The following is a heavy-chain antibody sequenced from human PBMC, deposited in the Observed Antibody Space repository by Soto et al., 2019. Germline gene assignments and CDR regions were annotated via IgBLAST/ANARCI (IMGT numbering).Heavy chain of an antibody. CDR3: AKDGRGSGSHYNSFGY. J-gene: IGHJ4*02. CDR2: IYSTGTT. CDR1: GFTVGNNY. V-gene: IGHV3-53*01. Sequence: EVQLVESVGGLIQPGGSLKLSCAASGFTVGNNYMSWVRQAPGKGLEWVSLIYSTGTTKYADSVKGRFTVSRENAKTTLDLQMNRRRAGDTAGYYCAKDGRGSGSHYNSFGYWGQGPLVSVSS. D-gene: IGHD3-10*01.